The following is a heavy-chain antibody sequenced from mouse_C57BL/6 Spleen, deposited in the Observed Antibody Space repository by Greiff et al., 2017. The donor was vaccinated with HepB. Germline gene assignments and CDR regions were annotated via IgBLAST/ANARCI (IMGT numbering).Heavy chain of an antibody. Sequence: VQLKESGAELVRPGASVKLSCTASGFNIKDYYMHWVKQRPEQGLEWIGRIDPEDGDTEYAPKFQGKATMTADTSSHTAYLQLSSLTSEDTAVYYCTKAQATRGYWGQGTTLTVSS. CDR3: TKAQATRGY. V-gene: IGHV14-1*01. J-gene: IGHJ2*01. CDR1: GFNIKDYY. CDR2: IDPEDGDT. D-gene: IGHD3-2*02.